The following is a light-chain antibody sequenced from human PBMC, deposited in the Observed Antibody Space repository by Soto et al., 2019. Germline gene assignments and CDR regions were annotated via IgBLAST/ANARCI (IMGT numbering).Light chain of an antibody. V-gene: IGKV1-39*01. CDR2: AAS. CDR1: QSISSY. Sequence: DIQMTQSPSSLSASVGDRVTITCRASQSISSYLNWYQQKPGKAPKLLIYAASSLQSGVPSRVSGSGSGTDFTLTISSXQPEDFATYYCQQSYSTPLNFGGGTKVDIK. J-gene: IGKJ4*01. CDR3: QQSYSTPLN.